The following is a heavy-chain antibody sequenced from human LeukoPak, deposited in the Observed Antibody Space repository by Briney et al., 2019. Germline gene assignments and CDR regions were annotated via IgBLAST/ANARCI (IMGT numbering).Heavy chain of an antibody. CDR3: ARIINDYIWGSYRTYYFDY. CDR1: GYTFTDYY. CDR2: INPNNGGT. J-gene: IGHJ4*02. Sequence: ASVKVSCKASGYTFTDYYMHWVRQAPGQGLEWMGWINPNNGGTNYAQRSQGRVTMTRDTSISTAYMELSRLRSDDTAVYYCARIINDYIWGSYRTYYFDYWGQGTLVTVSS. D-gene: IGHD3-16*02. V-gene: IGHV1-2*02.